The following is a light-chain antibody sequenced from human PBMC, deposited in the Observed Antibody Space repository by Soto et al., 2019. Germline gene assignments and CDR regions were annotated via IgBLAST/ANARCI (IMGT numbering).Light chain of an antibody. J-gene: IGKJ4*01. CDR2: GAS. CDR1: QSIGGNF. Sequence: EIVLTQSPGTLSLSPGEGATLSCRASQSIGGNFLAWYQQRRGQAPRLLIHGASNRATGIPDRFSGSGSGTDFTLTITRLEPEDFAVYYCQHRTNWPAFGGGTKVEIK. V-gene: IGKV3D-20*02. CDR3: QHRTNWPA.